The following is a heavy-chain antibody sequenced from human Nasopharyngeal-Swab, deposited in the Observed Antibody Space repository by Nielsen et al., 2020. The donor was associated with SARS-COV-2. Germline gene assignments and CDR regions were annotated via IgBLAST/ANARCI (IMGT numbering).Heavy chain of an antibody. CDR3: ARGGDPREVVAATDCFDP. CDR2: INPGGGGA. J-gene: IGHJ5*02. Sequence: WVRQAPGQGLGWMGIINPGGGGARYSQNFQGRVTMTRDTSTNTDYMELYSLTSEDTAVYYCARGGDPREVVAATDCFDPWGQGTLVTVSS. D-gene: IGHD2-15*01. V-gene: IGHV1-46*01.